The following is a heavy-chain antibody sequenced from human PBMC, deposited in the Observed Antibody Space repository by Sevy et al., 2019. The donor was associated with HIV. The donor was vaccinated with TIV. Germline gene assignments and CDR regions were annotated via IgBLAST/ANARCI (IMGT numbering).Heavy chain of an antibody. CDR1: GGSFSGYY. V-gene: IGHV4-34*01. Sequence: SETLSLTCAVYGGSFSGYYWSWIRQPPGKGLEWIGEINHSGSTNYNPPLNSRVTRSVDTSKNQFSLKLSSVTAADTAVYYCARGFAFGVVPPTNNWFDPWGQGTLVTVSS. CDR2: INHSGST. J-gene: IGHJ5*02. D-gene: IGHD3-3*01. CDR3: ARGFAFGVVPPTNNWFDP.